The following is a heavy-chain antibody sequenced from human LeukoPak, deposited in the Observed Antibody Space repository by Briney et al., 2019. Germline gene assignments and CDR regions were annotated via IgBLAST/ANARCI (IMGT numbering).Heavy chain of an antibody. V-gene: IGHV3-48*03. CDR1: GFTFSSYE. Sequence: GGSLRLSCAASGFTFSSYEMNWVRQAPGKGLEWVSYISSSGSTIYYADSVKGRFTISRDNAKNSLYLQMSSLRGEDTAVYYCAREASGYSYGLDAFDIWGQGTTVTVSS. CDR2: ISSSGSTI. J-gene: IGHJ3*02. CDR3: AREASGYSYGLDAFDI. D-gene: IGHD5-18*01.